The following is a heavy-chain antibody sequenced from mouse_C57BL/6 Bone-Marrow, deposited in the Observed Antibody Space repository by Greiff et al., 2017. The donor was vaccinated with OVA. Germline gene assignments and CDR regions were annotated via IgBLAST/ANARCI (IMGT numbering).Heavy chain of an antibody. CDR1: GFSLTSYG. D-gene: IGHD2-12*01. J-gene: IGHJ4*01. CDR2: IWSGGST. Sequence: VQGVESGPGLVQPSQSLSITCTVSGFSLTSYGVHWVRQSPGKGLEWLGVIWSGGSTDYNAAFISRLSISKDNSKSQVFFKMNSLQADDTAICYCLGGRRRGYYAMDYWGQGTSVTVSS. CDR3: LGGRRRGYYAMDY. V-gene: IGHV2-2*01.